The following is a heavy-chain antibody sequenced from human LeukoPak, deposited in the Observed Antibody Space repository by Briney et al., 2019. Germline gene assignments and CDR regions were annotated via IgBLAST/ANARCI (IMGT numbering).Heavy chain of an antibody. D-gene: IGHD3-10*01. CDR2: FISMLGTP. V-gene: IGHV1-69*08. CDR3: VRGRQYFFDD. Sequence: SVKVSCKASGVTFTNYPMNWVRQAPGQGLEWMGRFISMLGTPNYAQKFQDRVTMTADKSTNTLYLELRNLRSEDTAMYYCVRGRQYFFDDWGQGTLVTVSS. J-gene: IGHJ4*02. CDR1: GVTFTNYP.